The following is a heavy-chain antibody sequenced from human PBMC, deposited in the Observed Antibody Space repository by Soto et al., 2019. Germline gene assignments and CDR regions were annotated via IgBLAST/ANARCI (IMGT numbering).Heavy chain of an antibody. D-gene: IGHD3-9*01. J-gene: IGHJ4*02. CDR2: ISYNGRSK. V-gene: IGHV3-30*04. Sequence: QVQLVESGGGVVPPGRSLRLSCAASGFTFSSYALHWVRQAPGKGLEWVTLISYNGRSKYYADSVEGRFTISRDDSQNKLYLQMDSLRPEDTAVYYCGRERTGYYISNGGQGTLVTVSS. CDR3: GRERTGYYISN. CDR1: GFTFSSYA.